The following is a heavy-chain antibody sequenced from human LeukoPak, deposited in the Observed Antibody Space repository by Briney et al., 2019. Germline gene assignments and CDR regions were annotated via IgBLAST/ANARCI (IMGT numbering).Heavy chain of an antibody. CDR3: AAGTSHDSSGYYGSYDAFDI. V-gene: IGHV1-69*13. CDR1: GGTFSSYA. J-gene: IGHJ3*02. Sequence: GASVKVSCKASGGTFSSYAISWVRQAPGQGLEWMGGIIPIFGTANYAQKFQGRVTITADESTSTAYMELSSLRSEDTAVYYCAAGTSHDSSGYYGSYDAFDIWGQGTMVTVSS. CDR2: IIPIFGTA. D-gene: IGHD3-22*01.